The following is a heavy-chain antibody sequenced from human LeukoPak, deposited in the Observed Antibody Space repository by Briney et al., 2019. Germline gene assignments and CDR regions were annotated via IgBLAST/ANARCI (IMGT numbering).Heavy chain of an antibody. J-gene: IGHJ4*02. D-gene: IGHD3-16*01. CDR1: GGTFSSYA. Sequence: SVKVSCKASGGTFSSYAISWVRQAPGQGLEWMGGIIPIFGTANYAQKFQGRVTITTDESTGTAYMELSSLRSEDTAVYYCAVHSLGTDQTNYFDYWGQGTLVTVSS. CDR3: AVHSLGTDQTNYFDY. V-gene: IGHV1-69*05. CDR2: IIPIFGTA.